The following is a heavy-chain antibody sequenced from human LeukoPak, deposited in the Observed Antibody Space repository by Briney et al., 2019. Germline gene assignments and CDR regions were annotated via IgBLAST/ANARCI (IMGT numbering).Heavy chain of an antibody. J-gene: IGHJ5*02. CDR2: ISSSSSYI. V-gene: IGHV3-21*01. CDR3: ARPGLDYDSENWFDP. D-gene: IGHD3-22*01. Sequence: PGGSLRLSCAASGFTFSSYSMNWVRQAPGKGLEWVSSISSSSSYIYYADSVKGRFTISRDNAKNSLYLQMNSLRAEDTAVYYCARPGLDYDSENWFDPWGQGTLVTVSS. CDR1: GFTFSSYS.